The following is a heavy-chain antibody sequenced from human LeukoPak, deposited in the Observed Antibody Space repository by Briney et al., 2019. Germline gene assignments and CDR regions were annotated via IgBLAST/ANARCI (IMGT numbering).Heavy chain of an antibody. J-gene: IGHJ4*02. CDR2: INLNSGGT. D-gene: IGHD3-22*01. CDR1: RSTFTGYY. Sequence: GASVKVSCKASRSTFTGYYMHWVRQAPGQGLEWMGWINLNSGGTTYAQKFQGRVTMTRDTSISTVYMELSRLRSDDTAVYYCTLRGNFDIRGYYHPWGQGTLVTVPP. CDR3: TLRGNFDIRGYYHP. V-gene: IGHV1-2*02.